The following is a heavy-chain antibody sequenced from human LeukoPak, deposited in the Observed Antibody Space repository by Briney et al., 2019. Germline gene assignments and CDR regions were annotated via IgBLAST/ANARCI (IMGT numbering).Heavy chain of an antibody. CDR2: IYYSGST. V-gene: IGHV4-39*07. Sequence: PSETLSLTCTVSGGSISSSSYYWGWIRQPPGKGLEWIGSIYYSGSTYYNPSLKSRVTISVDTSKNQFSLKLSSVTAADTAVYYCASFDYGDYYFDYWGQGTLVTVSS. CDR1: GGSISSSSYY. D-gene: IGHD4-17*01. J-gene: IGHJ4*02. CDR3: ASFDYGDYYFDY.